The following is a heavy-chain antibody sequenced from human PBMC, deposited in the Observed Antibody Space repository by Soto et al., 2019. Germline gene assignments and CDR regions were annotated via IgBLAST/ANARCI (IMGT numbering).Heavy chain of an antibody. CDR2: ISSSGSTI. D-gene: IGHD2-2*02. CDR1: GFTFSDYY. Sequence: KPVGSLRLSCAASGFTFSDYYMSWIRQAPGKGLEWVSYISSSGSTIYYADSVKGRFTISRDNAKNSLYLQMNSLRAEDTAVYYCARSPPVWCSSTSCDSSYYYYGMDVWGQGTTVTVSS. CDR3: ARSPPVWCSSTSCDSSYYYYGMDV. V-gene: IGHV3-11*01. J-gene: IGHJ6*02.